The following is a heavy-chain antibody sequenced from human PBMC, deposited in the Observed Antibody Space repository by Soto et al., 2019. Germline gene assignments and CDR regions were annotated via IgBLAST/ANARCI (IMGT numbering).Heavy chain of an antibody. CDR2: ISFSGAT. CDR3: ARDRRDGYKRYFEF. J-gene: IGHJ4*02. Sequence: TFVTLPLTWPVSGCSVISFVLIWIRQTPGKGLDWIGSISFSGATSSNPSLKGRAALSVDTSENHLSLTLNSVTSADTAVYFCARDRRDGYKRYFEFWGQVIPVT. CDR1: GCSVISFV. D-gene: IGHD6-25*01. V-gene: IGHV4-59*02.